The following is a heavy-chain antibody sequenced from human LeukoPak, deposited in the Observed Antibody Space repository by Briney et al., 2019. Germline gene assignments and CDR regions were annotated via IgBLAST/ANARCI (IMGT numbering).Heavy chain of an antibody. CDR3: AREVDLMITFGGVIADS. D-gene: IGHD3-16*02. Sequence: GGSLRLSCAASGFTFSSYAMHWVRQAPGKGLEWVAVISYDGSNKYYADSVKGRFTISRDNSKNTLYLQMNSLRAEDTAVYYCAREVDLMITFGGVIADSWGQGTLVTVSS. CDR1: GFTFSSYA. J-gene: IGHJ5*02. CDR2: ISYDGSNK. V-gene: IGHV3-30-3*01.